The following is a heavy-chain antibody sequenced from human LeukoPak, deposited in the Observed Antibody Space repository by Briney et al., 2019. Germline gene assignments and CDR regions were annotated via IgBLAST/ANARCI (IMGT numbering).Heavy chain of an antibody. J-gene: IGHJ4*02. CDR1: GFTFSTYS. D-gene: IGHD3-22*01. CDR3: ARDAYYYDSSGYSGDFDY. Sequence: GGSPRLSCAASGFTFSTYSMNWVRQAPGKGLEWVSYISSSSSTIYYADSVKGRFTISRDNAKNSLYLQMNSLRAEDTAVYYWARDAYYYDSSGYSGDFDYWGQGTLVTVSS. V-gene: IGHV3-48*01. CDR2: ISSSSSTI.